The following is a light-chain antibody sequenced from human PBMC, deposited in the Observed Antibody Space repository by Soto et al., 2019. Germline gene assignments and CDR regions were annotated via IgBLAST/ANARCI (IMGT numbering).Light chain of an antibody. Sequence: DIVLTQSPATLSLSPGERASLSCRATQSVSSNLLAWYQQKPGLAPRLLIYAASSRATGIPDRFSGSGSGTDFTLTISRLEPEDFAVYFCHQYGNSPATFGQGTKVEIK. V-gene: IGKV3-20*01. CDR1: QSVSSNL. J-gene: IGKJ1*01. CDR2: AAS. CDR3: HQYGNSPAT.